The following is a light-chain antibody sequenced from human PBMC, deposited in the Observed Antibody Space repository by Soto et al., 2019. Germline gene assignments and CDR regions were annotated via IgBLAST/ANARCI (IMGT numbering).Light chain of an antibody. Sequence: DIQMTQSPSTLSASVGDRVTIACLASQNVDRWLAWHQHKPGEAPKLLIQKTSYLISGVPSRFSGSGSGTEFTLTISSVQPDDFATYYCQQYSTYLFTFGQGTKVEIK. J-gene: IGKJ2*01. CDR3: QQYSTYLFT. V-gene: IGKV1-5*03. CDR1: QNVDRW. CDR2: KTS.